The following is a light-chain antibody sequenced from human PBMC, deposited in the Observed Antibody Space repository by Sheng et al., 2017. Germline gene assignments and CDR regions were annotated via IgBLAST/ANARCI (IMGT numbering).Light chain of an antibody. CDR1: VSDVGAYNY. J-gene: IGLJ1*01. CDR2: DVS. CDR3: SSFTSSSTV. Sequence: QSALAQPASVSGSPGQSITISCTGTVSDVGAYNYVSWYQQHPGEAPKLLIFDVSVRPSGISNRFSASKSGNTASLTISGLQSEDEAEYYCSSFTSSSTVFGTGTKVHRP. V-gene: IGLV2-14*03.